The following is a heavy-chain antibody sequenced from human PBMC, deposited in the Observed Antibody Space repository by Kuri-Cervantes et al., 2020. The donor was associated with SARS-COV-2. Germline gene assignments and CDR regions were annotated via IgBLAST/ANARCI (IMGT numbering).Heavy chain of an antibody. CDR1: GYTFTGYY. J-gene: IGHJ6*02. CDR2: INPNSGGT. Sequence: ASVKVSCKASGYTFTGYYMHWVRQAPGQGLEWMGWINPNSGGTNYAQKFQGWVTMTRDTSISTAYMELSRLRSDDTAVYYCARSKGSGWFGLDPSMDVWGQGTTVTVSS. V-gene: IGHV1-2*04. CDR3: ARSKGSGWFGLDPSMDV. D-gene: IGHD6-19*01.